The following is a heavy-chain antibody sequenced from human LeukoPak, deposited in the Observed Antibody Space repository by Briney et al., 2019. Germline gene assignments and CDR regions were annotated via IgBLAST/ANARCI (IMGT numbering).Heavy chain of an antibody. CDR2: INHSGST. CDR1: GGSFSGYY. CDR3: ARGTVTRYYYYYYMDV. J-gene: IGHJ6*03. Sequence: SETLSLTCAVYGGSFSGYYWSWIRQPPGKGLEWIGEINHSGSTNYNPSPKSRVTISVDTSKNQFSLKLSSVTSADTAVYSCARGTVTRYYYYYYMDVWGKGTTVTVSS. V-gene: IGHV4-34*01. D-gene: IGHD4-17*01.